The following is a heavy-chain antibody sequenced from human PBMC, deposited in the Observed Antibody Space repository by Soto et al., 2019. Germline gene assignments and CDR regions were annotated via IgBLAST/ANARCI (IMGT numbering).Heavy chain of an antibody. CDR3: ARGAEYCSGGSCYYYYYGMDV. CDR1: GFTFSDYY. J-gene: IGHJ6*02. CDR2: ISSSSSYT. Sequence: QVQLVESGGGLVKPGGSLRLSCAASGFTFSDYYMSWIRQAPGKGLEWVSYISSSSSYTNYADSVKGRFTISRDNAKNSLYLQMNSLRAEDTAVYYCARGAEYCSGGSCYYYYYGMDVWGQGTTVTVSS. D-gene: IGHD2-15*01. V-gene: IGHV3-11*05.